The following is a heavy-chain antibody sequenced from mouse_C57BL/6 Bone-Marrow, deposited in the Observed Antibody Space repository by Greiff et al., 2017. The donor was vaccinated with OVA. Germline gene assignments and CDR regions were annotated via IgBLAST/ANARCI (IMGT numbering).Heavy chain of an antibody. D-gene: IGHD1-1*01. CDR3: ARNYYGSSYSFAY. CDR2: ISSGSSTI. CDR1: GFTFSDYG. Sequence: EVQRVESGGGLVKPGGSLKLSCAASGFTFSDYGMHWVRQAPEKGLEWVAYISSGSSTIYYADTVKGRFTISRDNAKNTLFLQMTSLRSEDTAMYYCARNYYGSSYSFAYWGQGTLVTVSA. J-gene: IGHJ3*01. V-gene: IGHV5-17*01.